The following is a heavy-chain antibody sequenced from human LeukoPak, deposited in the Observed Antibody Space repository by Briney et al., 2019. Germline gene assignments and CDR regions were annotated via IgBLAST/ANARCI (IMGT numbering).Heavy chain of an antibody. CDR2: ISSGGRTR. J-gene: IGHJ4*02. Sequence: PGGSLRLSCAASGFTFSGYEMSWVRQAPGKGLEWVSHISSGGRTRQYADSVKGRFTISKDNAKNSLFLQMNSLRAEDTAVYYCARVNCGGDCYSKTAFDYWGQGTLVTVSS. D-gene: IGHD2-21*02. CDR1: GFTFSGYE. V-gene: IGHV3-48*03. CDR3: ARVNCGGDCYSKTAFDY.